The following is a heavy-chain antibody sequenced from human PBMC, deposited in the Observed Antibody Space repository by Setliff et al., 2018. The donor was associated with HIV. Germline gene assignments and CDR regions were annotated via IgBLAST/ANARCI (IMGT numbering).Heavy chain of an antibody. Sequence: SETLSLTCNVSGGSIRSSSYYWGWIRQPPGKGLEWIGSIYYRGNTYYNPSLKSRVTISVDTSKNQFSLKLTSVTAADAAVYYCARRTLITGYDYWGQGTLVTVSS. J-gene: IGHJ4*02. CDR3: ARRTLITGYDY. V-gene: IGHV4-39*01. CDR2: IYYRGNT. D-gene: IGHD3-16*01. CDR1: GGSIRSSSYY.